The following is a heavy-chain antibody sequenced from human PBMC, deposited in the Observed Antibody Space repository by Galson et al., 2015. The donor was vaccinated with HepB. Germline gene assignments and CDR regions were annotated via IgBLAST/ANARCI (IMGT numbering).Heavy chain of an antibody. Sequence: SLRLSCAASGFTVSRYSMNWVRQAPGKGLEWVSYISSSSSTIYYADSVKGRFTISRDNAKNSLYLQMNSLRVEDTAVYYCARGYYYDSSGYPAYWYFDLWGRGTLVTVSS. J-gene: IGHJ2*01. D-gene: IGHD3-22*01. V-gene: IGHV3-48*04. CDR2: ISSSSSTI. CDR3: ARGYYYDSSGYPAYWYFDL. CDR1: GFTVSRYS.